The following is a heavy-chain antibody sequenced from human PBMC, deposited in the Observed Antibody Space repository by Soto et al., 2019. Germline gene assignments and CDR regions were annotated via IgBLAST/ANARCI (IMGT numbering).Heavy chain of an antibody. Sequence: GGSLRLSCAASGFTFSDYYMSWIRQAPGKGLEWVSYISSSGSTIYYADSVKGRFTISRDNAKNSLYLQMNSLRAEDTAVYYCARRGYSGYDVSYYYYYMDVWGKGTTVTVSS. D-gene: IGHD5-12*01. CDR1: GFTFSDYY. CDR2: ISSSGSTI. J-gene: IGHJ6*03. CDR3: ARRGYSGYDVSYYYYYMDV. V-gene: IGHV3-11*01.